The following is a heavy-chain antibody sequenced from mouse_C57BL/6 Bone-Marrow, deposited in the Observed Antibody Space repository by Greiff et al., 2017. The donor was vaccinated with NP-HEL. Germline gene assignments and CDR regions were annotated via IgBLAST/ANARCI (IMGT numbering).Heavy chain of an antibody. D-gene: IGHD2-10*02. CDR2: ISYDGSN. CDR1: GYSITSGYY. Sequence: EVKLEESGPGLVKPSQSLSLTCSVTGYSITSGYYWNWIRQFPGNKLEWMGYISYDGSNNYNPSLKNRIPITRDTSKNQFFLKLNSVTTEDTATYYCAKGYGNYEGDYWGQGTTLTVSS. CDR3: AKGYGNYEGDY. J-gene: IGHJ2*01. V-gene: IGHV3-6*01.